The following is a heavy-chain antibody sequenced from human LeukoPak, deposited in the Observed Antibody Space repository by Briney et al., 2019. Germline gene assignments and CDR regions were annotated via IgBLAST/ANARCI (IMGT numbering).Heavy chain of an antibody. CDR3: ATDYYDSSDPPYYFDY. D-gene: IGHD3-22*01. J-gene: IGHJ4*02. CDR2: ISWNSGSI. V-gene: IGHV3-9*01. CDR1: GFTFDDYA. Sequence: GGSLRLSCAASGFTFDDYAMHWVRQAPGKGLEWVSGISWNSGSIGYADSVKGRFTISRDNAKNSLYLQMNSLRAEDTAVYYCATDYYDSSDPPYYFDYWGQGTLVTVSS.